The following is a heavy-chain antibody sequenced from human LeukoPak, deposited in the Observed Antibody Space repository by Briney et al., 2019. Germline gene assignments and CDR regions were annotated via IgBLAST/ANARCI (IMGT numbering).Heavy chain of an antibody. CDR2: VYTSGST. Sequence: SETLSLTGTVSGGSISGYYWSWIRQPPGRGLKWIGYVYTSGSTNYNPSLKSRVTISVDTSKSQFALKLSSVTAADTAVYYCAKSYFDYSTYYSYYFNLWGQGALVTVSS. CDR1: GGSISGYY. V-gene: IGHV4-4*09. J-gene: IGHJ4*02. CDR3: AKSYFDYSTYYSYYFNL. D-gene: IGHD4-11*01.